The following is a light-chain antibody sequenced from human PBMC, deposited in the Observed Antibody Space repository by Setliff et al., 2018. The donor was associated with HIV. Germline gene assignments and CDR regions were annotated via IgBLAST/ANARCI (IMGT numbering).Light chain of an antibody. CDR3: SSYTNHGVLFV. CDR1: SDDVGNFNY. V-gene: IGLV2-14*03. CDR2: DVS. J-gene: IGLJ1*01. Sequence: QSALTQPASVSGSPGQSVTTSCTGTSDDVGNFNYVSWYQQHPGKGPKLIVFDVSRRPSGVSHRFSGSKSGNTASLTISGLENEDEADYYCSSYTNHGVLFVFGTGTRSPS.